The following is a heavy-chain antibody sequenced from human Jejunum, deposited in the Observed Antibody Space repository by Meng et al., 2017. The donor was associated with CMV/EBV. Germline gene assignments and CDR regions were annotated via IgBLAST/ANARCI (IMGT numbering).Heavy chain of an antibody. V-gene: IGHV3-21*01. D-gene: IGHD6-13*01. CDR2: ISINDDYL. CDR1: GFTFRSYT. J-gene: IGHJ4*02. CDR3: ATEPPVSQTSSPIR. Sequence: GFTFRSYTMHWVRQAPGKGLEWVASISINDDYLHYTDSVRGRFTISRDNAENSLYLQMNSLRAEDTAVYYCATEPPVSQTSSPIRWGQGTLVTVSS.